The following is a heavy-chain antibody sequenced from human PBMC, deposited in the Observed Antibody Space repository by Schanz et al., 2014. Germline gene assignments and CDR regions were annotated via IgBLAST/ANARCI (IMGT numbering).Heavy chain of an antibody. J-gene: IGHJ6*02. Sequence: EVQLLESGGGLVQPGGSLRLSCAASGFTFSIYGMSWVRQAPGKGLEWVSRMIGSGSSVFYADSVKGRFTISRDNLKNTVYLQMNSLRAGDTAVYYCTTQQLGSHYLYGMDVWGQGTTVTVS. CDR3: TTQQLGSHYLYGMDV. CDR2: MIGSGSSV. D-gene: IGHD6-13*01. CDR1: GFTFSIYG. V-gene: IGHV3-23*01.